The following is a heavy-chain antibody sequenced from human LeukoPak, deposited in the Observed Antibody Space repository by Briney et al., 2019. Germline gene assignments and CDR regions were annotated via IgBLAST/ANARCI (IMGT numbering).Heavy chain of an antibody. V-gene: IGHV3-30*02. Sequence: GGSLRLSCVGSGFTFSVHWARQVPGKGLEWLTFIRHDGTDQHYADSVRGRFTISRDNSKNTVYLQMNSLRPEDTALYYCAKDGNWASVSRGQGTLVTVSS. CDR2: IRHDGTDQ. CDR1: GFTFS. CDR3: AKDGNWASVS. D-gene: IGHD7-27*01. J-gene: IGHJ4*02.